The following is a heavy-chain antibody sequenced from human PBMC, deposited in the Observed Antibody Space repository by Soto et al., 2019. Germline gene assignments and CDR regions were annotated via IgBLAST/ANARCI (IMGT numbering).Heavy chain of an antibody. D-gene: IGHD2-2*01. J-gene: IGHJ6*02. CDR1: GFTFSSYG. Sequence: PGGSLRVSCAASGFTFSSYGMHWVRQAPGKGLEWVAVIWYDGSNKYYADSVKGRFTISRDNSKNTLYLQMNSLRAEDTAVYYCARVFGPPTTRYCSSTSCYYYYYGMDVWGQGTTVTVSS. V-gene: IGHV3-33*01. CDR3: ARVFGPPTTRYCSSTSCYYYYYGMDV. CDR2: IWYDGSNK.